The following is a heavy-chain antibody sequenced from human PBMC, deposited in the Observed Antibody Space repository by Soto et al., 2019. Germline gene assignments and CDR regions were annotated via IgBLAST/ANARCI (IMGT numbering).Heavy chain of an antibody. Sequence: QVQLAESGGGVVQPGRSLRLSCAASGFTFSSYAMHWVRQAPGKGLEWVAVISYDGSNKYYADSVKGRFTISRDNSKNTLYLQMNSLRAEYTAVYYCAREDGDYVLSPLFDPWGQGTLVTVSS. CDR1: GFTFSSYA. J-gene: IGHJ5*02. CDR3: AREDGDYVLSPLFDP. CDR2: ISYDGSNK. D-gene: IGHD4-17*01. V-gene: IGHV3-30-3*01.